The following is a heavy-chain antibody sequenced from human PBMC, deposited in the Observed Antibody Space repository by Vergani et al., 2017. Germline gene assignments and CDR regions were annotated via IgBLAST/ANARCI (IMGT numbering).Heavy chain of an antibody. CDR3: ARGGQLGHYYYYMDV. D-gene: IGHD6-6*01. CDR2: INHSGST. J-gene: IGHJ6*03. V-gene: IGHV4-34*01. Sequence: QVQLQQWGAGLLKPSETLSLTCAVYGGSFSGYYWSWIRQPPGKGLEWIGEINHSGSTNYNPSLKSRVTISVDTSKNQFSLKLSSVTAADTAVYYCARGGQLGHYYYYMDVWGKGTTVTVSS. CDR1: GGSFSGYY.